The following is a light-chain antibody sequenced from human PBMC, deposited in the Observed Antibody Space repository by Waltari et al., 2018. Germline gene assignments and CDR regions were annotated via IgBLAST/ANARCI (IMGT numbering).Light chain of an antibody. Sequence: QSALTQPASVSGSLGQSFTISCTGTYRDVGTYNLVSWYQQHPGKAPKLLIFDVTALPSVVSHRFSGSKSGNTASLTISGLQAEDEADYYCCSYAGNFIWVFGGGTKLTVL. J-gene: IGLJ3*02. CDR2: DVT. CDR1: YRDVGTYNL. CDR3: CSYAGNFIWV. V-gene: IGLV2-23*02.